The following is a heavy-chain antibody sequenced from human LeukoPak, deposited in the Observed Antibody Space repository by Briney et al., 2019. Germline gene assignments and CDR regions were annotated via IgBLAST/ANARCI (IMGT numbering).Heavy chain of an antibody. CDR2: INPDSGVT. D-gene: IGHD1-26*01. J-gene: IGHJ3*02. CDR3: ARGRDSGSPYDAFDI. CDR1: GYTFTSNY. V-gene: IGHV1-2*02. Sequence: ASVKVSCTAFGYTFTSNYMHWVRQAPGQGLEWMGWINPDSGVTNYAQKFQGRVTMTRDASISTAYMELSRLRSDDTAVYYCARGRDSGSPYDAFDIWGQGTMVTVSS.